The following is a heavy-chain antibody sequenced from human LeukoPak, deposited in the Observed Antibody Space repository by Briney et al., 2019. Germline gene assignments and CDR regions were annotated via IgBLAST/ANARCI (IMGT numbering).Heavy chain of an antibody. CDR3: AREGVLWDYYYYYGMDV. D-gene: IGHD2/OR15-2a*01. CDR1: GFTFSSYW. J-gene: IGHJ6*02. Sequence: GSLRLSCAASGFTFSSYWMSWVRQAPGKGLEWVANIKQDGSEKYYVDSVKGRFTISRDNAKNSLYLQMNSLRAEDTAVYYCAREGVLWDYYYYYGMDVWGQGTTITVSS. CDR2: IKQDGSEK. V-gene: IGHV3-7*01.